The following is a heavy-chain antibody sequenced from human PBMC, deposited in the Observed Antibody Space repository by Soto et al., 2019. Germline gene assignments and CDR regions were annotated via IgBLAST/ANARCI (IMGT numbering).Heavy chain of an antibody. J-gene: IGHJ4*02. CDR3: AKDIYSSSSGQDY. D-gene: IGHD6-6*01. V-gene: IGHV3-9*01. Sequence: GGSLRLSCAASGFTFDDYAMHWVRQAPGKGLEWVSGISWNGGNIGYADSVKSRFTISRDNAKNSLFLQMNSLRADDTALYFCAKDIYSSSSGQDYWGQGTPVTVSS. CDR2: ISWNGGNI. CDR1: GFTFDDYA.